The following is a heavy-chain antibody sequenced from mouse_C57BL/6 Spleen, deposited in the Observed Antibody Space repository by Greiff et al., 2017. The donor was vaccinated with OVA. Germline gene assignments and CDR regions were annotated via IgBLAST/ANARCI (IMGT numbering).Heavy chain of an antibody. D-gene: IGHD3-2*02. CDR2: ISDGGSYT. J-gene: IGHJ2*01. CDR1: GFTFSSYA. CDR3: ARSDSSGYFDY. Sequence: EVKVVESGGGLVKPGGSLKLSCAASGFTFSSYAMSWVRQTPEKRLEWVATISDGGSYTYYPDNVKGRFTISRDNAKNNLYLQMSHLKSEDTAMYYCARSDSSGYFDYWGQGTTLTVSS. V-gene: IGHV5-4*03.